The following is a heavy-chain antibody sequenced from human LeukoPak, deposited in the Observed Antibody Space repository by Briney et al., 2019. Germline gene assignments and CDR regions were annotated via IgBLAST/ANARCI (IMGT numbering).Heavy chain of an antibody. CDR2: ISCSSSYI. CDR3: ARDLGRITMVRGTNWFDP. V-gene: IGHV3-21*01. Sequence: GGSLRLSCAASGFTFSSYSMNWVRQAPGKGLEWVSSISCSSSYIYYADSVKGRFTISRDNSKNTLYLQMNSLRAEDTAVYYCARDLGRITMVRGTNWFDPWGQGTLVTVSS. J-gene: IGHJ5*02. D-gene: IGHD3-10*01. CDR1: GFTFSSYS.